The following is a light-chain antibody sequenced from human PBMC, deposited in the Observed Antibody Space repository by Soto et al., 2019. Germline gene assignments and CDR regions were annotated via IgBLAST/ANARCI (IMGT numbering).Light chain of an antibody. CDR3: QQYDNWPPYT. CDR2: GAS. J-gene: IGKJ2*01. CDR1: ETVRTN. V-gene: IGKV3-15*01. Sequence: IVMTQSPATLSVSPGERVTLSCRASETVRTNLAWFQQKPGQTPRLLIFGASTRATGIPTRFTGSGSETEFTLTIGSLQSEDLAVYYCQQYDNWPPYTFGQGTKLEIK.